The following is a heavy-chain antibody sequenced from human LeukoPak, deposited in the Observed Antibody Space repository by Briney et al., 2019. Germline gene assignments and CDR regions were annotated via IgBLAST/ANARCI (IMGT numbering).Heavy chain of an antibody. V-gene: IGHV4-59*01. CDR3: ARGMAYYASGSYLGY. CDR1: GGSISSYY. J-gene: IGHJ4*02. CDR2: IYYSGNT. D-gene: IGHD3-10*01. Sequence: SETLSLTCTVSGGSISSYYWSWIRQPPGKRLEWIGYIYYSGNTNYNPSLKSRVTTSVDTSRNQFSLKLSSVTAADAAVYYCARGMAYYASGSYLGYWGQGTLVTVSS.